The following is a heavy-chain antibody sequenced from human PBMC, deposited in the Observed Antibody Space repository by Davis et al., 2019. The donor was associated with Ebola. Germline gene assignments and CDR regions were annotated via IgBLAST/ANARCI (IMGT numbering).Heavy chain of an antibody. V-gene: IGHV4-39*01. CDR1: GGSISTTSYY. D-gene: IGHD4-17*01. J-gene: IGHJ5*02. CDR3: ARLTRLSMTTVKTGWFDP. Sequence: MPSETLSLTCTVSGGSISTTSYYWGWIRQPPGKGLEWIGSIFYTGSTFYNPSLKSRVSISVDTSKNQFSLKLSSVTAADTAVYYCARLTRLSMTTVKTGWFDPWGQGTLVTVSS. CDR2: IFYTGST.